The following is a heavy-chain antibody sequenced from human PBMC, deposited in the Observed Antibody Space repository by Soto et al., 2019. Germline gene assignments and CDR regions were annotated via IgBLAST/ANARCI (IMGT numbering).Heavy chain of an antibody. CDR2: ISSSSSYT. CDR3: AHSSAGSWSNPGDY. Sequence: GGSLRLSCAASGFTFSDYYMSWIRQAPGKGLEWVSYISSSSSYTNYADSVKGRFTISRDNAKNSLYLQMNSLRAEDTAVYYCAHSSAGSWSNPGDYWGQGTLVTVSS. CDR1: GFTFSDYY. J-gene: IGHJ4*02. V-gene: IGHV3-11*06. D-gene: IGHD6-13*01.